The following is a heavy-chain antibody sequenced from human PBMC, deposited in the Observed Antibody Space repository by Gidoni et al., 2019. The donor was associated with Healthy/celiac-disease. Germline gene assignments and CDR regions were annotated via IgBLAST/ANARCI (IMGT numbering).Heavy chain of an antibody. CDR3: ASAPRYSSSWYDGEYYFDY. CDR1: GGTFSSYA. CDR2: SIPIFGTA. Sequence: QVQLVQSGAEVKKPVSSVKVSCKASGGTFSSYAISWVRQAPGQGLEWMGGSIPIFGTANYAQKFQGRVTITADESTSTAYMELSSLRSEDTAVYYCASAPRYSSSWYDGEYYFDYWGQGTLVTVSS. D-gene: IGHD6-13*01. V-gene: IGHV1-69*01. J-gene: IGHJ4*02.